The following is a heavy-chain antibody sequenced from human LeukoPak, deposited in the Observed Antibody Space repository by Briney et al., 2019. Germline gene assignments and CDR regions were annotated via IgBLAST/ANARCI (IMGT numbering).Heavy chain of an antibody. J-gene: IGHJ4*02. V-gene: IGHV4-59*02. D-gene: IGHD5-24*01. CDR2: VYSGGSS. Sequence: PSETLSLTCSFSGGSVSTYYWNWIRQSPGKGLEWIGFVYSGGSSNYNPSLKSRVAMSVDKSRNQFSLRLRSVTAADTAMYYCARDGRTMTGYMYYFDHWGQGTLVTVSS. CDR3: ARDGRTMTGYMYYFDH. CDR1: GGSVSTYY.